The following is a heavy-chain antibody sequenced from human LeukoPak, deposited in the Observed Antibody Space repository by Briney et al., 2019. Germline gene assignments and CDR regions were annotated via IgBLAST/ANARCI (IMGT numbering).Heavy chain of an antibody. D-gene: IGHD6-19*01. CDR2: INSGGNTI. CDR3: ARENRDSNGWS. J-gene: IGHJ1*01. CDR1: GFSFSSYS. V-gene: IGHV3-48*04. Sequence: GGSLRLSCTASGFSFSSYSMNWVRQAPGKGLEWVSYINSGGNTIHYAGSVKGRFTISRDNARSSLYLQMNSLRVEDTAFYYCARENRDSNGWSWGQGTLVTVSS.